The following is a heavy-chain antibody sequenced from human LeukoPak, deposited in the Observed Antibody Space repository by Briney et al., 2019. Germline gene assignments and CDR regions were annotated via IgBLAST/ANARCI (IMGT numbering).Heavy chain of an antibody. D-gene: IGHD2-15*01. Sequence: ASVKVSCKVSGYTLTELSMHWVRQAPGKGLEWMGGFDPEDGETIYAQKFQGRVTMTEDTSTDTAYMELSSLRSEDTAVYYCARDLDVGSSPPYFDYWGQGTLVTVSS. CDR1: GYTLTELS. J-gene: IGHJ4*02. CDR2: FDPEDGET. V-gene: IGHV1-24*01. CDR3: ARDLDVGSSPPYFDY.